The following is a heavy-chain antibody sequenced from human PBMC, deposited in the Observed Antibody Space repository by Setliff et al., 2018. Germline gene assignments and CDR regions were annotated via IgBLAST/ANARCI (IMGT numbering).Heavy chain of an antibody. CDR2: INHSGGT. Sequence: SETLSLTCAVYGGSFSGYYWSWIRQPPGKRLEWIGEINHSGGTNYNPSLKSRVTISVDTSKNQFSLKLYSVTAADTAVYFCARVRITPYCMDVWGKGTTVTVSS. V-gene: IGHV4-34*01. CDR1: GGSFSGYY. D-gene: IGHD3-10*01. CDR3: ARVRITPYCMDV. J-gene: IGHJ6*03.